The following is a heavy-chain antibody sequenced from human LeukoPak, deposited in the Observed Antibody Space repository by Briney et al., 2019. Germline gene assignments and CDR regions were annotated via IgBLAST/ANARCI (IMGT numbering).Heavy chain of an antibody. CDR1: GFIFSSYD. V-gene: IGHV3-30-3*01. D-gene: IGHD2-21*01. CDR3: ARVGYGGDYAVYFQH. J-gene: IGHJ1*01. Sequence: TGGSLRLSCAASGFIFSSYDMYWVRQAPGKGLEWVATISYDGSNKYYADSVKGRFTISRDNSMNTLYLQVNSLRAEDTAVFYCARVGYGGDYAVYFQHWGQGTLVTVSS. CDR2: ISYDGSNK.